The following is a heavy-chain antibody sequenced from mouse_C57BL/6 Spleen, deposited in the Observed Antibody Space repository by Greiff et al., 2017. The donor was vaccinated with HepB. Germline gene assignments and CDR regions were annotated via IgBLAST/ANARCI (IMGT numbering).Heavy chain of an antibody. V-gene: IGHV6-3*01. J-gene: IGHJ3*01. CDR3: TGALRSFAY. CDR2: IRLKSDNYAT. CDR1: GFTFSNYW. Sequence: EVKVVESGGGLVQPGGSMKLSCVASGFTFSNYWMNWVRQSPEKGLEWVAQIRLKSDNYATHYAESVKGRFTISRDDSKSSVYLQMNNLRAEDTGIYYCTGALRSFAYWGQGTLVTVSA. D-gene: IGHD1-1*01.